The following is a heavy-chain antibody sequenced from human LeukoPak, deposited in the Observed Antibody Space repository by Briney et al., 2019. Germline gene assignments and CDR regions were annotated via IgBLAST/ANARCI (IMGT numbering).Heavy chain of an antibody. CDR3: ARVSAGNDY. CDR1: GVTFSIYW. V-gene: IGHV3-7*01. D-gene: IGHD6-13*01. CDR2: IKQAPSKN. J-gene: IGHJ4*02. Sequence: PGGALRLSCAASGVTFSIYWRRWGRQAPGKGGVCVANIKQAPSKNYYVSPVNARFTISTDNPKTSLCLQMNSLRAENTAMYYCARVSAGNDYWGQGTLVTVSS.